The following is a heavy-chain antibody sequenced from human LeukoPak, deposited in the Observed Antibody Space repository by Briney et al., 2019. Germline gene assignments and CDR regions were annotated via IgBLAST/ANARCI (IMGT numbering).Heavy chain of an antibody. J-gene: IGHJ3*02. CDR2: IYTSGST. CDR3: ARDLSYYDSSGTNAFDI. D-gene: IGHD3-22*01. V-gene: IGHV4-4*07. Sequence: PSETLSLTCTVSGGSISSYYWSWIRQPAGKGLEWIGRIYTSGSTNYNPSLKSRVTMSVDTSKNQFSLKLSSVTAADTAVYYCARDLSYYDSSGTNAFDIWGQGTMVTVSS. CDR1: GGSISSYY.